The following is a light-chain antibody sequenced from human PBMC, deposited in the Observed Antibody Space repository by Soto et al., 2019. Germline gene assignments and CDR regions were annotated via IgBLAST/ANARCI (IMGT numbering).Light chain of an antibody. Sequence: EIGLTQSACTVSLYPGERATLSWGASQSVTSTYLAWYQKKPGQAPRLLIYGASSRATGIPDRFTASGSGTDSTLTISRLEPEDSAVYYCQQYGSSPTFGGGTKVDIK. CDR1: QSVTSTY. V-gene: IGKV3-20*01. CDR2: GAS. CDR3: QQYGSSPT. J-gene: IGKJ4*01.